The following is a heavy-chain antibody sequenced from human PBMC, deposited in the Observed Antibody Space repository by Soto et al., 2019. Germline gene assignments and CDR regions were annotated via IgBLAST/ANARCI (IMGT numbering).Heavy chain of an antibody. D-gene: IGHD3-9*01. CDR2: INHSGST. Sequence: SETLSLTCAVYGGSFSGYYWSWIRQPPGKGLEWIGEINHSGSTNYNPSLKSRVTISVDTSKNQFSLKLSSVTAADTAVYYCARTRPMYFDWLSYTWLDPCGQGPLVTVSS. J-gene: IGHJ5*02. CDR1: GGSFSGYY. V-gene: IGHV4-34*01. CDR3: ARTRPMYFDWLSYTWLDP.